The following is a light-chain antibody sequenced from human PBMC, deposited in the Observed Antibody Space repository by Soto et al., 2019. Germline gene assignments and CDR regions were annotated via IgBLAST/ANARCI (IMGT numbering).Light chain of an antibody. V-gene: IGKV3-15*01. CDR3: QQYNNWSQT. CDR2: GAS. Sequence: EIVMTQSPATLSVSPGERATLSCRASQSVSSNLAWYQQKPGQAPRLLIYGASTRATGMAARFSGSGSETEFILTISSLQSEDFAVYYCQQYNNWSQTFGQGTKVEIK. J-gene: IGKJ1*01. CDR1: QSVSSN.